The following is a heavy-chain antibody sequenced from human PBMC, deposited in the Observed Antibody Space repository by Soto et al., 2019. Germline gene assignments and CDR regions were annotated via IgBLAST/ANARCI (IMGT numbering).Heavy chain of an antibody. Sequence: QVQLVESGGGVVQPGRSLRLSCAASGFTFSSYGMHWVRQAPGKGLEWVAVIWYDGSNKYYADSVKGRFTISRDNSKNTLYLQMNSLRAEDTAVYYCARENNGSGRDGGGMDVWGQGTTVTVSS. CDR3: ARENNGSGRDGGGMDV. D-gene: IGHD3-10*01. J-gene: IGHJ6*02. V-gene: IGHV3-33*01. CDR2: IWYDGSNK. CDR1: GFTFSSYG.